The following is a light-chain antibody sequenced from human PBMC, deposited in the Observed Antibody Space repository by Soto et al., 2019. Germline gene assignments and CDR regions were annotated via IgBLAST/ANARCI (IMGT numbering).Light chain of an antibody. CDR1: SSDVGGYNY. Sequence: QSALTQPPSASVSPGQSVTISCTGTSSDVGGYNYVSWYQQHPGKAPKLMIYEVSKRPSGVPDRFSGSKSGNTASLTVSGLQAEDEADYYCSSYAGRNNVVFGGGTKLTVL. V-gene: IGLV2-8*01. CDR2: EVS. CDR3: SSYAGRNNVV. J-gene: IGLJ2*01.